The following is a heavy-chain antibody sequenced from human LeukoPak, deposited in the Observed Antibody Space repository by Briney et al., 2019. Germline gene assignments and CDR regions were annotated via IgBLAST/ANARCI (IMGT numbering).Heavy chain of an antibody. J-gene: IGHJ6*02. CDR1: GGSISSSSYY. CDR3: ARLLGGAGATHYYYYGIDV. Sequence: SETLSLTCTVSGGSISSSSYYWGWIRQPPGKGLEWIGSIYYSGSTYYNPSLKSRVTISVDTSKNQFSLKLSSVTAADTAVYYCARLLGGAGATHYYYYGIDVWGQGTTVTVSS. D-gene: IGHD1-26*01. CDR2: IYYSGST. V-gene: IGHV4-39*01.